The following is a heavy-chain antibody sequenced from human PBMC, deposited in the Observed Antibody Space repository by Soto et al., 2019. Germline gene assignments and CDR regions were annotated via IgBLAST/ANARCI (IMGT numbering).Heavy chain of an antibody. CDR3: AKAPTNSGSGSYSYY. D-gene: IGHD3-10*01. J-gene: IGHJ4*02. V-gene: IGHV3-23*01. CDR2: ISGSGGST. Sequence: EVQLLESGGGLVQPGGSLRLSCAASGFTFSSYAMSWVRQAPGKGLEWVSAISGSGGSTYYADSVKGRFTISRDNSKNTRYRQMNSLRAEDTAVYYCAKAPTNSGSGSYSYYWGQGTVVTVSS. CDR1: GFTFSSYA.